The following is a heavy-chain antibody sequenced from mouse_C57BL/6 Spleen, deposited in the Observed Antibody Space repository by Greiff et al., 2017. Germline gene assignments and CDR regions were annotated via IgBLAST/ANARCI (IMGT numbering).Heavy chain of an antibody. CDR2: INPSSGYT. V-gene: IGHV1-7*01. D-gene: IGHD1-1*01. CDR3: ARGTTVVAHFDY. J-gene: IGHJ2*01. Sequence: QVHVKQSGAELAKPGASVKLSCKASGYTFTSYWMHWVKQRPGQGLEWIGYINPSSGYTKYNQKFKDKATLTADKSSSTAYMQLSSLTYEDSAVYYCARGTTVVAHFDYWGQGTTLTVSS. CDR1: GYTFTSYW.